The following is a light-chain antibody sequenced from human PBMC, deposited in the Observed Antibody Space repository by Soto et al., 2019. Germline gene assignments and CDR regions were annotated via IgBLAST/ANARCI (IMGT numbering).Light chain of an antibody. V-gene: IGKV3D-15*01. CDR2: AAS. CDR3: QQADSCPLT. Sequence: EIDMTHSPSTLSASPSQRSNLTFRSSQSAERYLAWYQQKPGQAPRLLIYAASTRESGIPARFSGSGSGTDFTLTISSLQSEDFGVYFCQQADSCPLTFGEGTKVDIK. J-gene: IGKJ4*01. CDR1: QSAERY.